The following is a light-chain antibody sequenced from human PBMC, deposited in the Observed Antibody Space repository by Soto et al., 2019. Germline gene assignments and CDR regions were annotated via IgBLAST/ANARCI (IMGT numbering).Light chain of an antibody. CDR1: QSISSW. CDR3: QQYNSGLT. J-gene: IGKJ4*01. Sequence: DIQMTQSPSTLSASVGDRVTITCRASQSISSWLAWYQQKPGKAPKLLIYKASSLESGVPSRFSGSGSGTEFTLTISSLQPDDFATYYCQQYNSGLTFGGGTKVDIK. CDR2: KAS. V-gene: IGKV1-5*03.